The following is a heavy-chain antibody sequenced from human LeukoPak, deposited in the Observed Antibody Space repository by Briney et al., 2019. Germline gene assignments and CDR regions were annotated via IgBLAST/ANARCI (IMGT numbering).Heavy chain of an antibody. CDR1: GGSISSGSYY. V-gene: IGHV4-61*02. Sequence: SETLSLTCTVSGGSISSGSYYWSWIRQPAGKGLEWIGRIYTSGSTNYNPSLKSRVTISVDTSKNQFSLKLSSVTAADTAVYYCARARRSTNCSSTSCYRTAGDGWFDPWGQGTLVTVSS. J-gene: IGHJ5*02. CDR2: IYTSGST. D-gene: IGHD2-2*02. CDR3: ARARRSTNCSSTSCYRTAGDGWFDP.